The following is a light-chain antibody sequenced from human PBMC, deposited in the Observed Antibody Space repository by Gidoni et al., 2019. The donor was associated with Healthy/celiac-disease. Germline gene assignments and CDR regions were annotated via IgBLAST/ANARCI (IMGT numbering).Light chain of an antibody. Sequence: EIVMTQSPATLSVSPGERATLSCRASQRVSSNLAWYQPKPGQAPRLLIYGASTRATGIPARFSGSGSGTEFTLTISSLQSEDFAVYYCQQYNNWWTFGQGTKVEIK. CDR2: GAS. J-gene: IGKJ1*01. V-gene: IGKV3-15*01. CDR1: QRVSSN. CDR3: QQYNNWWT.